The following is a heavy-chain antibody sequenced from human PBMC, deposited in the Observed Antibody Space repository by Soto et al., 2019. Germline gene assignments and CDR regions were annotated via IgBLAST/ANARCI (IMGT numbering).Heavy chain of an antibody. CDR1: GFTFSNFS. Sequence: LRLSCAASGFTFSNFSLHCVRQAPGKGLEWVSVISYDGNNKYHADSVKGRFTISRDNSKNTLYLQMNSLRAEDTAVYYCAKLSVDSVPTXWGQGALVTVSX. J-gene: IGHJ4*02. CDR2: ISYDGNNK. D-gene: IGHD4-4*01. CDR3: AKLSVDSVPTX. V-gene: IGHV3-30*18.